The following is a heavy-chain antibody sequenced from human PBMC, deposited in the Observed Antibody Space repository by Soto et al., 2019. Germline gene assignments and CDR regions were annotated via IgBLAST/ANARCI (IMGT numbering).Heavy chain of an antibody. CDR3: ARDRYCSGGSCYSFDY. CDR1: GGTFSSYA. CDR2: IIPIFGTA. J-gene: IGHJ4*02. V-gene: IGHV1-69*01. D-gene: IGHD2-15*01. Sequence: QVQLVQSGAEVKKPGSSVKSSCKASGGTFSSYAISWVRQAPGKGLEWMGGIIPIFGTANYAQKFQGRVTITADESTSTAYMELSSLRSEDTAVYYCARDRYCSGGSCYSFDYWGQGTLVTVSS.